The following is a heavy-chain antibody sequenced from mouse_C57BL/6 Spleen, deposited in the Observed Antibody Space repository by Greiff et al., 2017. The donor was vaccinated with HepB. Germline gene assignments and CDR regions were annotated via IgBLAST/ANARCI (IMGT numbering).Heavy chain of an antibody. CDR1: GYTFTTYP. J-gene: IGHJ1*03. Sequence: QVQLKQSGAELVKPGASVKMSCKASGYTFTTYPIEWMKQNHGKSLEWIGNFHPYNDDTKYNEKFKGKATLTVEKSSSTVYLELSRLTSDDSAVYYCAREYYDYDGYWYFDVWGTGTTVTVSS. CDR3: AREYYDYDGYWYFDV. CDR2: FHPYNDDT. V-gene: IGHV1-47*01. D-gene: IGHD2-4*01.